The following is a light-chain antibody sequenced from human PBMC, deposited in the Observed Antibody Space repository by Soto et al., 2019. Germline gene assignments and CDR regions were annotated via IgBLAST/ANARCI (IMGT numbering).Light chain of an antibody. J-gene: IGKJ4*01. Sequence: EIVLTQSPATLSLSPGERANLSFRASQSVSSSYLAWYQQKPGQAPRLLIYGASSRATGIPARFSGSGSGTDFTLTISSLEPEDFAVYYCQQRSNWPLTFGGGTKVDIK. CDR3: QQRSNWPLT. V-gene: IGKV3D-20*02. CDR1: QSVSSSY. CDR2: GAS.